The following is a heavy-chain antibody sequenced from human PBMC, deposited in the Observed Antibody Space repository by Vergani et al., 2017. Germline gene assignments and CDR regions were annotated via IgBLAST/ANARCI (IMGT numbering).Heavy chain of an antibody. D-gene: IGHD4-17*01. Sequence: QVQLVESGGGVVQPGRSLSLSCAASGFTFSSYVMHWVGQAPGKGLEWVAVISYDGSNKYYADSVKGRFTISRVNSKNTLYLQMNSLRAEDTAVYYCARGASGDYVSSFDYWGQGTLVTVSS. CDR3: ARGASGDYVSSFDY. J-gene: IGHJ4*02. V-gene: IGHV3-30-3*01. CDR2: ISYDGSNK. CDR1: GFTFSSYV.